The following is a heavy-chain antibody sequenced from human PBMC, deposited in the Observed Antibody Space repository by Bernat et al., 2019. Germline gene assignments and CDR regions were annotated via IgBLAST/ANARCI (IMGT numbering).Heavy chain of an antibody. CDR3: ARLDGYLPRELWYFDL. D-gene: IGHD5-24*01. V-gene: IGHV3-66*04. CDR2: IYSGGST. J-gene: IGHJ2*01. CDR1: GFTVSSNY. Sequence: EVQLVESGGGLVQPGGSLRLSCAASGFTVSSNYMSWVRQAPGKGLEWVSVIYSGGSTYYADSVKGRLTISRDNSKNTLQLQMTSLRAEDTAVYYCARLDGYLPRELWYFDLWGRGTLVTVSS.